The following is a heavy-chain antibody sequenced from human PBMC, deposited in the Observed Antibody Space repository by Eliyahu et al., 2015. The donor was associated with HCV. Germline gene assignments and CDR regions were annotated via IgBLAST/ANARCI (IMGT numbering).Heavy chain of an antibody. Sequence: QVQLRESGPGLVEPSQTLSXTCTVXGXSISXAXGGSIPNGGYYWGWIRQNPGKGLEWIGYINYHGTTFYNPSLKSRTIISVDTSKNQVSLKLSSVTAADTAVYYCTRYYSDYVNWFDPWGQGTLVTVSS. CDR1: GXSISXAXGGSIPNGGYY. V-gene: IGHV4-31*03. CDR2: INYHGTT. D-gene: IGHD3-10*02. CDR3: TRYYSDYVNWFDP. J-gene: IGHJ5*02.